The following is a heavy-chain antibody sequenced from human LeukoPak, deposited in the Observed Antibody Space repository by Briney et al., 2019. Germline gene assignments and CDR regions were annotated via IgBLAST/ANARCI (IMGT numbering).Heavy chain of an antibody. CDR2: ISGSGGST. V-gene: IGHV3-23*01. CDR1: GFTFSSYA. CDR3: AKIHSPYYYDSSGPDY. D-gene: IGHD3-22*01. J-gene: IGHJ4*02. Sequence: GGSLRLSCAAPGFTFSSYAIGWVRQAPGKGLGWVSAISGSGGSTYYADSVKGRFTISRDNSKNTLYLQMNSLRAEDTAVYYCAKIHSPYYYDSSGPDYWGQGTLVTVSS.